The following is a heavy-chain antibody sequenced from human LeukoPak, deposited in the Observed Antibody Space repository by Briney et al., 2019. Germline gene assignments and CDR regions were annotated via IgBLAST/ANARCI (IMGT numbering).Heavy chain of an antibody. CDR1: GYTFVTKP. D-gene: IGHD6-19*01. CDR3: ARDGYSSGLRVVDY. Sequence: GASVKVSCKTSGYTFVTKPISWVRQAPGQGLEWLGWISPLNGATSFAQQFQGRVSMTTDSATDTVYLELRSLRFDDTAIYYCARDGYSSGLRVVDYWGQGTLVTVSS. V-gene: IGHV1-18*01. CDR2: ISPLNGAT. J-gene: IGHJ4*02.